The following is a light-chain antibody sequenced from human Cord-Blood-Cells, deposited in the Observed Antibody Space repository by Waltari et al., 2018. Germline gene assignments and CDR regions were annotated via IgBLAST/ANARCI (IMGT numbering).Light chain of an antibody. J-gene: IGLJ2*01. CDR1: SSDVGSYNL. Sequence: QSALTQPASVSGSPGQSITISCTGTSSDVGSYNLVSWYQQHPGKAPKLMIYEGITRPSLFSNRCSGSRSGNTASLTISGLQAEDEADYYCCSYAGSSTFVVFGGGTKLTVL. CDR2: EGI. CDR3: CSYAGSSTFVV. V-gene: IGLV2-23*03.